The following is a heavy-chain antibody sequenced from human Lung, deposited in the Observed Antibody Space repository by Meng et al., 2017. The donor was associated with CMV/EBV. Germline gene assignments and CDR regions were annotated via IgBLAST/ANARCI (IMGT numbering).Heavy chain of an antibody. CDR1: GFTFSSFA. D-gene: IGHD3-3*01. J-gene: IGHJ6*02. CDR2: IPYDGRNK. V-gene: IGHV3-30*14. Sequence: GGSXRLXCPPSGFTFSSFARHWVRQAPGKGLEWVAVIPYDGRNKYYADSVKGRFTISRDNSKNTLSLQMNSLRAEDTAVYYCARDRYHEFWSGHPDVRGDYYYYYGMDVWGQGTTVTVSS. CDR3: ARDRYHEFWSGHPDVRGDYYYYYGMDV.